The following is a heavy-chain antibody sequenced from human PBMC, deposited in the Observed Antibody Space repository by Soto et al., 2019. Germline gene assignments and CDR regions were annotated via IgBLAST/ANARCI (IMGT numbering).Heavy chain of an antibody. CDR3: ASSHDYVWGSYPPY. J-gene: IGHJ4*02. CDR2: ISGSSSSV. D-gene: IGHD3-16*02. Sequence: GGSLRLSCAASGFTFSDFSMTWVRQAPGKGLEWVSSISGSSSSVYYADSVKGRFTISRDNAKNSLYLQMNSLRADDTAMYYCASSHDYVWGSYPPYWGQGTQVTVSS. V-gene: IGHV3-21*01. CDR1: GFTFSDFS.